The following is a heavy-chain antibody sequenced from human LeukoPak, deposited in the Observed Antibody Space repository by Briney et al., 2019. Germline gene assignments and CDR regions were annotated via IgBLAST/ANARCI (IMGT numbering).Heavy chain of an antibody. D-gene: IGHD6-6*01. V-gene: IGHV3-23*01. Sequence: GGSLRLSCAASGFTFSNYAMSWVRQAPGKGLEWVSAISGGGVSTYYADSVKGRFTISRDNSKNTLNLQMNSLRAEDTAVYYCARLISSSARGYFDYWGQGTLVTASS. J-gene: IGHJ4*02. CDR2: ISGGGVST. CDR1: GFTFSNYA. CDR3: ARLISSSARGYFDY.